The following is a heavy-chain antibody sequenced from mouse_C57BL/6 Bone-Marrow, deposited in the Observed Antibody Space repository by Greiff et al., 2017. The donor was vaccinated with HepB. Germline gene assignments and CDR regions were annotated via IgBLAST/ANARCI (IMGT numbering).Heavy chain of an antibody. J-gene: IGHJ2*01. CDR1: GFNIKDYY. Sequence: EVKLMESGAELVKPGASVKLSCTASGFNIKDYYMHWVKQRTEQGLEWIGRIDPEDGETKYAPKFQGKATITADTSSNTAYLQLSSLTSEDTAVYYCARRTMITTWYFDYWGQGTTLTVSS. D-gene: IGHD2-4*01. CDR2: IDPEDGET. V-gene: IGHV14-2*01. CDR3: ARRTMITTWYFDY.